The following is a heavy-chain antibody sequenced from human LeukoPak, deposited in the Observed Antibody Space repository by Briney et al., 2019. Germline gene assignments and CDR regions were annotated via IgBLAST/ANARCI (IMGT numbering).Heavy chain of an antibody. CDR3: ARGGSSGWSNFDY. D-gene: IGHD6-19*01. CDR1: GYTFTGYY. Sequence: ASVKVSCKASGYTFTGYYMHWVRQAPGQGLEWMGWINPNSGGTNYAQKFQGRVTMTRDTSISTAYMELRSLRSDDTAVYYCARGGSSGWSNFDYWGQGTLVTVSS. CDR2: INPNSGGT. V-gene: IGHV1-2*02. J-gene: IGHJ4*02.